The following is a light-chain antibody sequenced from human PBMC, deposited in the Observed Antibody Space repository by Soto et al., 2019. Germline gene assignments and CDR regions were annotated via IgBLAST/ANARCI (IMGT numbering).Light chain of an antibody. CDR1: QSIRSY. Sequence: DIQMTQSRSSLSASVGDIVTITCRASQSIRSYLNWYQQKPGKAPKLLIYAASSLQSGVPSRFSGSGSGTDFTLTISSLQPEDFASYYCQQSYSIPLTFGGGTKVDI. CDR2: AAS. V-gene: IGKV1-39*01. J-gene: IGKJ4*01. CDR3: QQSYSIPLT.